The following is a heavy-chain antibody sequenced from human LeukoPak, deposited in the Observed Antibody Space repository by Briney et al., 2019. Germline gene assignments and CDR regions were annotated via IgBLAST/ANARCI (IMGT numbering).Heavy chain of an antibody. CDR2: IYHSGST. CDR1: GASISSGYY. CDR3: ARDLSHSAFDI. J-gene: IGHJ3*02. V-gene: IGHV4-38-2*02. Sequence: PSETLSLTCSVSGASISSGYYWGWIRQPPGKGLEWIGTIYHSGSTYYNPSLKSRVTISVDTSKNQFSLKLSSVTAADTAVYHCARDLSHSAFDIWGQGTMVSVSS.